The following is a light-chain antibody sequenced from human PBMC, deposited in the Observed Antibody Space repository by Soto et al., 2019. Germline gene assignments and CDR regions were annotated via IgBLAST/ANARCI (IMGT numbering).Light chain of an antibody. J-gene: IGLJ2*01. Sequence: QSVLTQPHSVSGSPGQSVTISCTGTSSGVGGYNYASWYQQHPRKAPKLMIYDVSKRPSGVPDRFSGSKSGNTASLTISGLQAEDEAEYYCCSYAGSYTWIFGGGTTLTLL. CDR2: DVS. CDR1: SSGVGGYNY. CDR3: CSYAGSYTWI. V-gene: IGLV2-11*01.